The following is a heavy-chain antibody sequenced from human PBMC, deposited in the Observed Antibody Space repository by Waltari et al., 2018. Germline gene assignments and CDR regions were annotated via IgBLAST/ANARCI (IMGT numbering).Heavy chain of an antibody. V-gene: IGHV4-34*01. CDR2: IHHSGST. D-gene: IGHD3-9*01. CDR3: ARDRTGSFENYQYYYYMDV. CDR1: GGSLSPYY. J-gene: IGHJ6*03. Sequence: GAGLLKPSETLSLTCTVSGGSLSPYYWNWIRQSPGKGLEWLGEIHHSGSTNYSPSLESRVTMSLDIAKNQFSLKLKSVTAADTGIYFCARDRTGSFENYQYYYYMDVWGKGITVTVSS.